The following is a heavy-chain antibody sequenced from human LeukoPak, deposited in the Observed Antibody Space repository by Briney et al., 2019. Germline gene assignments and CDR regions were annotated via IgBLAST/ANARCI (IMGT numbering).Heavy chain of an antibody. J-gene: IGHJ3*02. V-gene: IGHV3-74*01. CDR3: ARAGVVPAAPI. CDR2: IDPDGKTV. CDR1: GFTFNTYW. Sequence: GGSLRLSCAASGFTFNTYWMHWVRQAPGRGLVWVSHIDPDGKTVNYADSVRGRFTISRDNAKNSLYLQMNSLRAEDTAVYYCARAGVVPAAPIWGQGTMVTVSS. D-gene: IGHD2-2*01.